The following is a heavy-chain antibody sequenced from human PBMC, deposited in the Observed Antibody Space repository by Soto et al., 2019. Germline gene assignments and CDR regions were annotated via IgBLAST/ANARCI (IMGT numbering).Heavy chain of an antibody. Sequence: QVQLVQSGAEVKKPGASVKVSCKASGYTFTGYYMHWVRQAPGQGLEWMGWINPNSGGTNYAQKFQRRVTMTRDTSISTAYMELSRLRSDDTAVYYCASEIAARLDYYYYGMDVWGQGTTVTVSS. J-gene: IGHJ6*02. CDR1: GYTFTGYY. D-gene: IGHD6-6*01. CDR2: INPNSGGT. V-gene: IGHV1-2*02. CDR3: ASEIAARLDYYYYGMDV.